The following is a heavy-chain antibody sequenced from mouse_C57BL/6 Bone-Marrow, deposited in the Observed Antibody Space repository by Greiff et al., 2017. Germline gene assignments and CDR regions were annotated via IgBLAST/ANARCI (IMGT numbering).Heavy chain of an antibody. J-gene: IGHJ2*01. Sequence: VNVVESGPGLVAPSQSLSITCTVSGFSLTSYAISWVRQPPGKGLEWLGVIWTGGGTNYNSALKSRLSISKDNSKSQVFLKMNSLQTDDTARYYCARTPYDYDASYFDYWGQGTTLTVSS. CDR1: GFSLTSYA. V-gene: IGHV2-9-1*01. CDR3: ARTPYDYDASYFDY. D-gene: IGHD2-4*01. CDR2: IWTGGGT.